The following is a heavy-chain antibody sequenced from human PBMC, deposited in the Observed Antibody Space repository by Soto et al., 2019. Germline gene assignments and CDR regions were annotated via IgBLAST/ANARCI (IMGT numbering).Heavy chain of an antibody. J-gene: IGHJ4*02. V-gene: IGHV5-51*01. Sequence: GESLKISCSGFGYTFNTYCIGWVLQMPGKGLEWMGVMSPGNSDIRYSPAFQGQVSISADTSISTAYLQWSSLKTSDSGMYYCARQGRTSASSDFWGQGTLVTVSS. CDR2: MSPGNSDI. CDR3: ARQGRTSASSDF. CDR1: GYTFNTYC. D-gene: IGHD2-21*01.